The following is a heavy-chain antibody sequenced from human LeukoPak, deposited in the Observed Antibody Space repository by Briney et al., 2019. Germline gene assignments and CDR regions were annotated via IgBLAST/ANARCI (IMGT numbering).Heavy chain of an antibody. Sequence: PSETLSLTCTVSGGSISSYYWSWIRQPPGKGLEWIGYIHYSGSTNYNPSLKSRVTISVDTSKNQFSLKLSSVTAADTAVYYCARSRIKLRFLEWSKYNYYYYMDVWGKGTTVTVSS. CDR2: IHYSGST. J-gene: IGHJ6*03. CDR3: ARSRIKLRFLEWSKYNYYYYMDV. CDR1: GGSISSYY. D-gene: IGHD3-3*01. V-gene: IGHV4-59*01.